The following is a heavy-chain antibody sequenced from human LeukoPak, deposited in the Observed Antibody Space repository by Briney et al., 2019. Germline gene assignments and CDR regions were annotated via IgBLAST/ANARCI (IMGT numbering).Heavy chain of an antibody. Sequence: SESLSLTCSVSGYSLSSGYYWGWSRQPAREGLGWVGINYDGGRTYYKPSLKGRVTISVDTSKNQFSLELSTLTAEDTALYYCSGLRSDSSGYYYAKPRLQFDPWGQGTLVTVSS. V-gene: IGHV4-38-2*01. CDR1: GYSLSSGYY. CDR3: SGLRSDSSGYYYAKPRLQFDP. J-gene: IGHJ5*02. D-gene: IGHD3-22*01. CDR2: NYDGGRT.